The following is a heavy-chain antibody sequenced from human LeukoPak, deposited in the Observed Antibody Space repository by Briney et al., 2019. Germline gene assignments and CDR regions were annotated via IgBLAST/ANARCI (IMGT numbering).Heavy chain of an antibody. CDR2: ISSSGSSI. J-gene: IGHJ6*03. Sequence: PGGSLRLSCAASGFTFSDYYMSWIRQAPGKGLEWVSYISSSGSSIYYADSVKGRFTISRDNAKNSLYLQMNSLRAEDAAVYYCARLGLVVYYYYMDVWGKGTTVTVSS. CDR3: ARLGLVVYYYYMDV. CDR1: GFTFSDYY. V-gene: IGHV3-11*01. D-gene: IGHD6-6*01.